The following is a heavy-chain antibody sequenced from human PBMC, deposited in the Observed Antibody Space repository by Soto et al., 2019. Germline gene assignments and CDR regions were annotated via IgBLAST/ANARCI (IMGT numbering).Heavy chain of an antibody. D-gene: IGHD1-26*01. J-gene: IGHJ4*02. CDR3: ARLRWEQTTFYFDY. CDR1: GFTFSSYW. CDR2: IKQDGSEK. Sequence: EVQLVESGGGLVQPGGSLRLSCAASGFTFSSYWMSRVRQAPGKGLEWVANIKQDGSEKYYVDSVKGRFTISRDNAKNSLYLQMNSLRAEDTAVYYCARLRWEQTTFYFDYWGQGTLVTVSS. V-gene: IGHV3-7*01.